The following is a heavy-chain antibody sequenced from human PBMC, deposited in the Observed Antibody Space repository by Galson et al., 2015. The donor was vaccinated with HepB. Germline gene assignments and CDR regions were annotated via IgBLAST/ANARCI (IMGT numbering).Heavy chain of an antibody. CDR2: IRSKANSYAT. J-gene: IGHJ5*02. D-gene: IGHD2-15*01. Sequence: SLRLSCAASGFTFSGSAMHWVRQASGKGLGWVGRIRSKANSYATAYAASVKGRFTISRDDSKNTAYLQMNSLKTEDTAVYYCTSLGYCSGGSCSYDPWGQGTLVTVSS. CDR1: GFTFSGSA. V-gene: IGHV3-73*01. CDR3: TSLGYCSGGSCSYDP.